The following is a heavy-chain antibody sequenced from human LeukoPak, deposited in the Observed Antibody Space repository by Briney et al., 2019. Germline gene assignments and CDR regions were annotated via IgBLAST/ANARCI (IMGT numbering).Heavy chain of an antibody. CDR3: AREPEGLTTESH. CDR2: IILILDIA. CDR1: GGTFINYI. D-gene: IGHD1-14*01. J-gene: IGHJ4*02. Sequence: ASVKVSCKTSGGTFINYIISWVRQAPGQGLEWVGTIILILDIANYAQKFQGRVAITADTSTSTAYMELSDLGSEDTAVYFCAREPEGLTTESHWGQGTLVSVSS. V-gene: IGHV1-69*04.